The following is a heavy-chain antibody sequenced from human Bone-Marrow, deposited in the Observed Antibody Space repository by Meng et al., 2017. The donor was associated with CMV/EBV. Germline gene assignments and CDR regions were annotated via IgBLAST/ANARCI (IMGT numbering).Heavy chain of an antibody. V-gene: IGHV3-9*01. CDR3: AKDIFGGARMAFDI. D-gene: IGHD3-3*01. Sequence: GGSLRLSCAASGFIFDDYAIHWVRQAPGKGLEWVSGISWNSGSIVYADSVKGRFTISRDNAKNSLYLQMNSLRAEDTALYYCAKDIFGGARMAFDIWGQGTMVTVSS. J-gene: IGHJ3*02. CDR2: ISWNSGSI. CDR1: GFIFDDYA.